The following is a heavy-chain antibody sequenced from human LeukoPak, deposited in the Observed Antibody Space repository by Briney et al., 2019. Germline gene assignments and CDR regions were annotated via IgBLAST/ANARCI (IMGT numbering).Heavy chain of an antibody. CDR2: ISHSGST. J-gene: IGHJ4*02. CDR3: ARDTDAGTYNYYFDY. CDR1: GGSFSGYY. V-gene: IGHV4-34*01. Sequence: SETLSLTCAVYGGSFSGYYWSWIRQPPGKGLEWIREISHSGSTNYNPSLKSRVTISLDTSKNQFSLKLSSVTAADTAVYYCARDTDAGTYNYYFDYWGQGTLVTVSS. D-gene: IGHD1-26*01.